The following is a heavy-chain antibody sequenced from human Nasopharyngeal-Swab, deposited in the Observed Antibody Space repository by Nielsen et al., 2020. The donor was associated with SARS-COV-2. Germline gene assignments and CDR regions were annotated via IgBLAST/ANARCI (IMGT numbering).Heavy chain of an antibody. V-gene: IGHV4-39*07. CDR2: IYYSGST. J-gene: IGHJ4*02. CDR3: ARGRAPLDY. CDR1: GGSISSSSYY. Sequence: SETLSLTCTVSGGSISSSSYYWGWIRQPPGKGLEWIGSIYYSGSTYYNPSLKSRVTISVDTSKNQFSLKLSSATAADTAVYYCARGRAPLDYWGQGTLVTVSS.